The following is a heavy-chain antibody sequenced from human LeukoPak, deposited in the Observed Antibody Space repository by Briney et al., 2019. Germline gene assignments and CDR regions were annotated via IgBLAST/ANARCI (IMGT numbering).Heavy chain of an antibody. CDR3: ARDHKWDWFDP. J-gene: IGHJ5*02. CDR1: GGTFSSYA. CDR2: IIPIFGIA. D-gene: IGHD2-8*01. V-gene: IGHV1-69*13. Sequence: SVKVSCKASGGTFSSYAISWVRQAPGQGLEWMGRIIPIFGIANYAQKLQGRVTITADESTSTAYMEMSSLRSEDTAVYYCARDHKWDWFDPWGQGTLVTVSS.